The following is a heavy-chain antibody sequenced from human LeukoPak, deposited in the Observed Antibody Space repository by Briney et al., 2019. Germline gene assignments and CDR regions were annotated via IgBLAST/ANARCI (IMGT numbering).Heavy chain of an antibody. CDR1: GFTFDDYD. J-gene: IGHJ4*02. D-gene: IGHD2-21*02. V-gene: IGHV3-9*01. CDR2: IRWNSDIM. CDR3: TKADCRGDCRTSDF. Sequence: GGSLRLSCAASGFTFDDYDMHWVRQAPGKGLEWVSGIRWNSDIMGYADSVKGRFIISRDNAKNSLYLQMNSLRGEDTALYYCTKADCRGDCRTSDFWGQGTLVTVSS.